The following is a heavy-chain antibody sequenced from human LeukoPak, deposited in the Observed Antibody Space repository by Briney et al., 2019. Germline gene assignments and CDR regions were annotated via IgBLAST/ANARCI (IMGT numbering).Heavy chain of an antibody. CDR2: IYAGGST. Sequence: PGGSLRLSCAASGFTVSSHYMNWVRQAPGKGLEWVSVIYAGGSTYYADSVKGRFTISRDNSKNTLYLQMNSLTTEDTAMYYCAREEDVSDYYCYGLDVWGQGTTVTVSS. CDR1: GFTVSSHY. V-gene: IGHV3-66*02. J-gene: IGHJ6*02. D-gene: IGHD3-16*02. CDR3: AREEDVSDYYCYGLDV.